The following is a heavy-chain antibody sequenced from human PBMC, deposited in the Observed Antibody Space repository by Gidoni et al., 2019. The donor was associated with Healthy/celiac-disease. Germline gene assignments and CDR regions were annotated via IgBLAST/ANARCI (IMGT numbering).Heavy chain of an antibody. CDR3: ARVDYYGSGSYALDY. CDR1: GGSISSGSYY. CDR2: IYTSGST. D-gene: IGHD3-10*01. J-gene: IGHJ4*02. Sequence: QVQLQESGPGLVKPSQTLSLTCTVSGGSISSGSYYWSWIRQPAGKGLEWIGRIYTSGSTNYNPSLKSRVTISVDTSKNQFSLKLSSVTAADTAVYYCARVDYYGSGSYALDYWGQGTLVTVSS. V-gene: IGHV4-61*02.